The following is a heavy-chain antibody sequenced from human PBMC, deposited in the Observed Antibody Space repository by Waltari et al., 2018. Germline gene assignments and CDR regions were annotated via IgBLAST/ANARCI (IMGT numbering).Heavy chain of an antibody. V-gene: IGHV1-8*01. J-gene: IGHJ5*02. CDR2: SNPSSGNT. Sequence: QVQLVQSGAEVKKPGASVKVSCKASGYTFTSYDINWVRQATGQGLEWMGWSNPSSGNTGYAQKFQGRVTITTDESTSTAYRELSSLRSEDTAVYYCAREYGGATRGWFDPWGQGTLVTVSS. CDR3: AREYGGATRGWFDP. CDR1: GYTFTSYD. D-gene: IGHD1-26*01.